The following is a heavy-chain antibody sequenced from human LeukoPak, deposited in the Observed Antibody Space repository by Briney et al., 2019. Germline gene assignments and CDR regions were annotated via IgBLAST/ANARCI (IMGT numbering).Heavy chain of an antibody. V-gene: IGHV3-69-1*01. CDR3: ARGKIGYYYGDYDGY. J-gene: IGHJ4*02. Sequence: GGSLRLSCAASGFTFSSYNMNWVRQAPGKGLEWVSSISSGSTYYADSVKGRFTISRDNAKNSLYLQMNSLRDKDTAVYYCARGKIGYYYGDYDGYWGQGTLVTVSS. CDR2: ISSGST. D-gene: IGHD4-17*01. CDR1: GFTFSSYN.